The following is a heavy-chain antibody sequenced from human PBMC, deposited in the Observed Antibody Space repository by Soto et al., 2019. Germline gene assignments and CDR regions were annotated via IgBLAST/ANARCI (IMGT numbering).Heavy chain of an antibody. V-gene: IGHV2-70*01. CDR2: IDWDDDK. Sequence: ESVPTLVNPTQTLTLTCTFSGFSLSTSGMCVSWIRQPPGKALEWLALIDWDDDKYYSTSLKTRLTISKDTSKNQVVLTMTNMDPVEPGTYYGARIRRKVRGGQQTDYWGQGTLLTVSS. CDR1: GFSLSTSGMC. CDR3: ARIRRKVRGGQQTDY. J-gene: IGHJ4*02. D-gene: IGHD3-16*01.